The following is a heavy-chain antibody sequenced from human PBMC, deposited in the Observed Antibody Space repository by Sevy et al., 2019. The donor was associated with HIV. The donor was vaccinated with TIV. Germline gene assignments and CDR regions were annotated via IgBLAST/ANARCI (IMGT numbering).Heavy chain of an antibody. D-gene: IGHD6-13*01. CDR2: IYPGDSDT. Sequence: GESLKISCKGSGYSFTSYWIGWVRQMPGKGLELMGIIYPGDSDTRYSPSFQGQVTISADKSISTAYLQWSSLKASDTAMYYCARPGPAAAGPTYFDYWGQGTLVTVSS. CDR3: ARPGPAAAGPTYFDY. J-gene: IGHJ4*02. V-gene: IGHV5-51*01. CDR1: GYSFTSYW.